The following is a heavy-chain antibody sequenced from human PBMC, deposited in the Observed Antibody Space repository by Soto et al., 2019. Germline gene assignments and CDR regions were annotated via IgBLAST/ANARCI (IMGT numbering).Heavy chain of an antibody. CDR1: GFTFSDYY. D-gene: IGHD6-19*01. Sequence: VHLVESGGGLVKPGGSLRLSCAASGFTFSDYYMSWIRQAPGKGLEWVSYISSGGDTTYYADSVKGRFTISRDNAKNSLSLQMNSLRAEDTAVYYCARGGFLAVAALDCWGQGTLVTVSS. V-gene: IGHV3-11*01. CDR2: ISSGGDTT. J-gene: IGHJ4*02. CDR3: ARGGFLAVAALDC.